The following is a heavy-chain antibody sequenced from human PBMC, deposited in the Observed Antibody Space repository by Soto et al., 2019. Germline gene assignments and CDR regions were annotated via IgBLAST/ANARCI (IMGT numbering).Heavy chain of an antibody. CDR3: ARLLVIDYYYGMDV. V-gene: IGHV1-69*02. D-gene: IGHD6-13*01. Sequence: QVQLVQSGAEVKKPGSSVKVSCKASGGTFSSYTISWVRQAPGQGLEWMGRIIPILGIANYAQKFQGRVTITADKSTSTAYMELSCLRSEDTAVYYCARLLVIDYYYGMDVWGQGTTVTVSS. J-gene: IGHJ6*02. CDR2: IIPILGIA. CDR1: GGTFSSYT.